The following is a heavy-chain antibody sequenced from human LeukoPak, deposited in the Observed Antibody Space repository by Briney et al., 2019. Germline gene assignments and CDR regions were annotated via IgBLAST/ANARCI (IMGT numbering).Heavy chain of an antibody. CDR2: ISFSSATI. D-gene: IGHD3-10*01. CDR3: TGETYYFDY. V-gene: IGHV3-48*01. Sequence: GGSLRLSCEASGFTFSSYSMNWVRQAPGKGLEWVSYISFSSATIHYADSVKGRFTISRDNAKNSLYLQMNSLRAEDTAVYYCTGETYYFDYWGQGALVTVSS. CDR1: GFTFSSYS. J-gene: IGHJ4*02.